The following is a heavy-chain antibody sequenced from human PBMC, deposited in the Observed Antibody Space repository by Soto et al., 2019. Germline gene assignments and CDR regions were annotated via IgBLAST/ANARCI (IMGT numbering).Heavy chain of an antibody. V-gene: IGHV4-39*07. CDR2: IYYSAST. CDR3: ARDRWFDP. J-gene: IGHJ5*02. CDR1: GGSISSSSYY. Sequence: LSLTCTVSGGSISSSSYYWGWIRQPPGKGLEWIGYIYYSASTYYNPSLKSRVTISVDTSKNQFSLKLSSVTAADTAVYYCARDRWFDPLGQRTLVTVSS.